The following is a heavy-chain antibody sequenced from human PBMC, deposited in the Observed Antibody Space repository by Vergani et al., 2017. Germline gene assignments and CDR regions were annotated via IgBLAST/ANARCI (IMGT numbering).Heavy chain of an antibody. Sequence: QVRLEESGGGLVKPSETLSLTCSVSGYSIGSGFYWAWIRQSPGEGLQWLTGIHNRGKTYHNPSLKRRVSVSLDTSKNRFSLNLTSVTATDTAVYYCARSQGDYWYFDLWGPGSLVTVSS. CDR1: GYSIGSGFY. J-gene: IGHJ2*01. CDR2: IHNRGKT. CDR3: ARSQGDYWYFDL. D-gene: IGHD2-21*01. V-gene: IGHV4-38-2*01.